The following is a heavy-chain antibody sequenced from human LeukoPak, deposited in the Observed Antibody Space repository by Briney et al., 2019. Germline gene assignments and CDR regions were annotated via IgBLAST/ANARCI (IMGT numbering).Heavy chain of an antibody. CDR2: INPNSGGT. J-gene: IGHJ4*02. CDR3: ARFPEALWFGDDDRPYYFDY. CDR1: GYTFTSYG. V-gene: IGHV1-2*02. Sequence: ASVKVSCKASGYTFTSYGISWVRQAPGQGLEWMGWINPNSGGTNYAQKFQGRVTMTRDTSISTAYMELSRLRSDDTAVYYCARFPEALWFGDDDRPYYFDYWGQGTLVTVSS. D-gene: IGHD3-10*01.